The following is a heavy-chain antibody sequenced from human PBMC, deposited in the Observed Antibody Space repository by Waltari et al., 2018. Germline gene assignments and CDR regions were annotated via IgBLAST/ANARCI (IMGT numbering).Heavy chain of an antibody. Sequence: QVQLVESGGGVVQPGKALRLSCAASGFTFRNYAMHWVRQAPGTGLEWVTVISSDGTYKSYADPVKGRFTISRDNFKNTLFLQMNSLTTEDTALYYCASVAAADFDYWGQGTLVTVSS. V-gene: IGHV3-30-3*01. CDR3: ASVAAADFDY. D-gene: IGHD6-13*01. J-gene: IGHJ4*02. CDR2: ISSDGTYK. CDR1: GFTFRNYA.